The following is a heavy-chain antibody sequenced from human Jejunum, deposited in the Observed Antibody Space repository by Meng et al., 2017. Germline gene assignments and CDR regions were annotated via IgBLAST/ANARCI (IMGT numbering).Heavy chain of an antibody. D-gene: IGHD3-10*01. CDR3: AHRPPPYSSGSHYNY. CDR1: VLFLKTDDVA. CDR2: IYWSDAK. V-gene: IGHV2-5*01. J-gene: IGHJ4*02. Sequence: QITLRGSRRTLVEPTTPCTLTCNFSVLFLKTDDVAVGCLRQSPGNAPELLALIYWSDAKHYNPSLQSRLTVTKDTSKNEVVLTLTNLDPVDTATYYCAHRPPPYSSGSHYNYWGQRALFTVSS.